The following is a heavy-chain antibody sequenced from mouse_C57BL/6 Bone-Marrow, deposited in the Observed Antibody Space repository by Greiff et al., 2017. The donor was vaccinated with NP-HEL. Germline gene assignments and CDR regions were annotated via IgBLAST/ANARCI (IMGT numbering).Heavy chain of an antibody. CDR2: INPSSGYT. CDR3: ARSSIYYGNFYWYFDV. D-gene: IGHD2-1*01. J-gene: IGHJ1*03. CDR1: GYTFTSYT. V-gene: IGHV1-4*01. Sequence: VQLQQSGAELARPGASVKMSCKASGYTFTSYTMHWVKQRPGQGLEWIGYINPSSGYTKYNQKFKDKATLTAAKSSSTAYMQLSSLTSEDSAVYYCARSSIYYGNFYWYFDVWGTGTTVTVSS.